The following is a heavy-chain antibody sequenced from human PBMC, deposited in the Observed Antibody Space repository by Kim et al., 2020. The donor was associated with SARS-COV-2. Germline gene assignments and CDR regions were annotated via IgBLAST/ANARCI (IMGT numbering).Heavy chain of an antibody. J-gene: IGHJ4*02. D-gene: IGHD3-10*01. Sequence: ASVKVSCKASGYTFTSYAMHWVRQAPGQRLEWMGWINAGNGNTKYSQKFQGRVTITRDTSASTAYMELSSLRSEDTAVYYCARTSERENYYGSGSYPSFDYWGQGTLVTVSS. CDR3: ARTSERENYYGSGSYPSFDY. V-gene: IGHV1-3*01. CDR2: INAGNGNT. CDR1: GYTFTSYA.